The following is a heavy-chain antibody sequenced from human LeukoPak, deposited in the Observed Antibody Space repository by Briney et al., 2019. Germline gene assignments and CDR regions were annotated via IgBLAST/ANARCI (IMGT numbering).Heavy chain of an antibody. Sequence: ESGPTLVNPTQTLTLTCTFSGFSLSTSGMCVSWIRQPPGKALEWLARIDWDDDKYYSTSLKTRLTISKDTSKNQVVLTMTNMDPVDTATYNCARILCYGDFNWFDPWGQGTLVTVSS. CDR3: ARILCYGDFNWFDP. CDR1: GFSLSTSGMC. CDR2: IDWDDDK. V-gene: IGHV2-70*11. D-gene: IGHD4-17*01. J-gene: IGHJ5*02.